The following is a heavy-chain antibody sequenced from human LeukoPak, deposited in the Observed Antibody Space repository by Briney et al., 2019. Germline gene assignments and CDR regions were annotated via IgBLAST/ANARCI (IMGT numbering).Heavy chain of an antibody. CDR2: ISSSSSYI. CDR3: ARDQLGIEDY. CDR1: GFTFSSYS. V-gene: IGHV3-21*01. J-gene: IGHJ4*02. D-gene: IGHD7-27*01. Sequence: GGSLRLSCAASGFTFSSYSMNWVRQAPGKGLEWVSSISSSSSYIYYADSVKGRFTISRDNAKNSLYLQMNSLGVEDTAVYYCARDQLGIEDYWGQGTLVTVSS.